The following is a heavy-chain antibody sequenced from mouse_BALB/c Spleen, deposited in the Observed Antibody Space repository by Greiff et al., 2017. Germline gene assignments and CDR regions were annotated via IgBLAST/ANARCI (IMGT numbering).Heavy chain of an antibody. V-gene: IGHV5-4*02. CDR3: ARSYGYVRCFDV. CDR1: GFTFSDYY. D-gene: IGHD1-2*01. Sequence: EVMLVESGGGLVKPGGSLKLSCAASGFTFSDYYMYWVRQTPEKRLEWVATISDGGSYTYYPDSVKGRFTISRDNAKNNLYLQMSSMKSEETAMYYCARSYGYVRCFDVWGAGTTVTVSS. CDR2: ISDGGSYT. J-gene: IGHJ1*01.